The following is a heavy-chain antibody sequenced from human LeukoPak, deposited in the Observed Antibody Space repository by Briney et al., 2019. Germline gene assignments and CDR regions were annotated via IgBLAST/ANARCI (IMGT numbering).Heavy chain of an antibody. D-gene: IGHD2-2*01. CDR2: ISSSSSYI. Sequence: GGSLRLSCAASGFTLSSYSMNWVRQAPGKGLEWVSSISSSSSYIYYADSVTGRFTISRDNAKNSLYLQMNSLRAEDTAVYYCARDGHIVGVPAAPALEYYYYYGMDVWGKGTTVTVSS. CDR3: ARDGHIVGVPAAPALEYYYYYGMDV. V-gene: IGHV3-21*01. CDR1: GFTLSSYS. J-gene: IGHJ6*04.